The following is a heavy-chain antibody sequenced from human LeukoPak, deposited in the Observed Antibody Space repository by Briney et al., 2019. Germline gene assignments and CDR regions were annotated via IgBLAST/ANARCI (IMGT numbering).Heavy chain of an antibody. J-gene: IGHJ4*02. CDR2: IYYSGST. CDR1: GGSISSYY. V-gene: IGHV4-59*12. CDR3: AREGGHRQWLHQFDY. Sequence: PSETLSLTCTVSGGSISSYYWSWIRQPPGKGLEWIGYIYYSGSTNYNPSLKSRVTISIDTSKNQFSLQLNSVTPEDTAVYYCAREGGHRQWLHQFDYWGQGTLVTVSS. D-gene: IGHD6-19*01.